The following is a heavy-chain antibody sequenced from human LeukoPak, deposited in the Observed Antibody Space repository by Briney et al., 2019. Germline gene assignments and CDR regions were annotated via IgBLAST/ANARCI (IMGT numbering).Heavy chain of an antibody. CDR1: GGSISSDGYY. Sequence: SETLSLTCTVSGGSISSDGYYWSWIRQPPGKGLEWIAFIYHSGTAYYNPSLKSRVTISVDTSKNQFSLKLSSVTAADTAVYYCARTGIAAAGSRYWGQGTLVTVSS. J-gene: IGHJ4*02. CDR2: IYHSGTA. CDR3: ARTGIAAAGSRY. D-gene: IGHD6-13*01. V-gene: IGHV4-30-2*01.